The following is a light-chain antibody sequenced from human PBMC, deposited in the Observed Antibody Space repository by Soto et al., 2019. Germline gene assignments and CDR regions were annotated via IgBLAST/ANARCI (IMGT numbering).Light chain of an antibody. CDR1: SNDVGHSSF. J-gene: IGLJ1*01. CDR2: EVS. CDR3: NAQADNGKHV. Sequence: QSALTQPPSASGSPGQSVTISCTGNSNDVGHSSFISWYQQHPVKGPKLIIYEVSKRPSGVPDRFSGSKSGNTASLSVSGLQDEDEADYFCNAQADNGKHVFGTGTKLTVL. V-gene: IGLV2-8*01.